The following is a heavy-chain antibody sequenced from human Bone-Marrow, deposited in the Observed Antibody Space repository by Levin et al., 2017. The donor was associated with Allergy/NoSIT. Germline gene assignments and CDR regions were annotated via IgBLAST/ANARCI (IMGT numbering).Heavy chain of an antibody. Sequence: ASVKVSCKASGYTFAGYYIHWVRQAPGQGLEWMGWINPNSGGTNYALKFQGRGTLTRDRSISTAYMEVNRLRSDDTAVYYCARDSGGVRAYNADYWGQGTLVTVSS. J-gene: IGHJ4*02. CDR2: INPNSGGT. CDR3: ARDSGGVRAYNADY. D-gene: IGHD3-10*01. CDR1: GYTFAGYY. V-gene: IGHV1-2*02.